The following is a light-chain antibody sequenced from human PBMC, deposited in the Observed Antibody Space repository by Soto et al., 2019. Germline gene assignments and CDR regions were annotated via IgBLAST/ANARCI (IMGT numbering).Light chain of an antibody. J-gene: IGLJ2*01. V-gene: IGLV1-40*01. CDR2: GNS. CDR1: SSNIGADYD. Sequence: QPVLTQPPSVSGAPGQRVTISCTGTSSNIGADYDVHWYRQLPGTAPKLLIFGNSHRPSGVPGRFSGSKSGTSASLAITGLQAEDEADYYCQSYDSSLSAVVFGGGTKLTVL. CDR3: QSYDSSLSAVV.